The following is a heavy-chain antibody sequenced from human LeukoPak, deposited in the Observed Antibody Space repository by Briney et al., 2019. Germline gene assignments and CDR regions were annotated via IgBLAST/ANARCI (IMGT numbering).Heavy chain of an antibody. CDR2: MYSSGTS. Sequence: SETLSLTCAVSGASITSHPWNWVRQPPGKGLEWIGEMYSSGTSTFKPSLRSRVIMFFDEAKNHFSLKLNSVTAADTAVYYCARGVNWDFDSWGQGVLVIVSS. V-gene: IGHV4-4*02. J-gene: IGHJ4*02. D-gene: IGHD7-27*01. CDR1: GASITSHPW. CDR3: ARGVNWDFDS.